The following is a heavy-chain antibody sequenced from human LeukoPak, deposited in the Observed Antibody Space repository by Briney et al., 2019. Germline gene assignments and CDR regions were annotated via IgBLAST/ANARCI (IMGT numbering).Heavy chain of an antibody. CDR1: GGSISSYY. D-gene: IGHD3-16*01. CDR2: IYYGENT. J-gene: IGHJ4*02. CDR3: AREVRGDFDY. Sequence: PSETLSLTCTVSGGSISSYYWSWIRQPPGKGLEWIGYIYYGENTNYNPSLKSRVTISVDTSKNQFSLKLSSVTAADTAVYYCAREVRGDFDYRGQGTLVTVSS. V-gene: IGHV4-59*12.